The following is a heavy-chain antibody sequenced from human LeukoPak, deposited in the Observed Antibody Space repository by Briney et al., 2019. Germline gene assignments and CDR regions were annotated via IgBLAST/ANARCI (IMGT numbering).Heavy chain of an antibody. CDR3: ARDPLDYWATSSGSRRPAFDY. V-gene: IGHV1-18*01. D-gene: IGHD1-26*01. J-gene: IGHJ4*02. CDR2: INAYNGNT. CDR1: GFTLTSYG. Sequence: ASETVSCMASGFTLTSYGITWVRQAPGQGGECVGWINAYNGNTQYAQNLQGRVTMTTDTSTNTAYMELSSLRSDDTAVYYCARDPLDYWATSSGSRRPAFDYWGQGTLVTVST.